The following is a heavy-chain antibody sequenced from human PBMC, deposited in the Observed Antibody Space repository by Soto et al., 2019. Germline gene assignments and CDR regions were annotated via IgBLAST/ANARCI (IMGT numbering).Heavy chain of an antibody. Sequence: GASVKVSCKASGGTFSRYAISWVRQAPGQGVEWMGGIIPIFGTANYAQKFQGRVTITADESTSTAYMELSSLRSEDTAVYYCAINVAAAGTNYYYYGMDVWGQGTTVTVSS. CDR3: AINVAAAGTNYYYYGMDV. D-gene: IGHD6-13*01. CDR2: IIPIFGTA. J-gene: IGHJ6*02. CDR1: GGTFSRYA. V-gene: IGHV1-69*13.